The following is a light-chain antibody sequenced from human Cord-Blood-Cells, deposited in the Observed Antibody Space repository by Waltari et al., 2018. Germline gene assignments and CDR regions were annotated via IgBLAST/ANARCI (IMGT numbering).Light chain of an antibody. J-gene: IGKJ4*01. V-gene: IGKV3-11*01. CDR3: QQRSN. CDR1: QSVSSY. CDR2: DAS. Sequence: EIVLTQSPATLSLSPGERATLSCRASQSVSSYLAWYQQKPGQAPRLLIYDASNRATGIPARFSGSGSETDFTLTISSLEPEDFAVYYCQQRSNFGGGTKVEIK.